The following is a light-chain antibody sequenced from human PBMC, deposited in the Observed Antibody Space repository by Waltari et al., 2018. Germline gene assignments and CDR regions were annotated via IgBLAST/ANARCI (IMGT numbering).Light chain of an antibody. V-gene: IGLV2-14*01. CDR3: NSYTTSSTWV. J-gene: IGLJ3*02. CDR2: EVR. CDR1: SRDIGAYNY. Sequence: QSALTQPASVSGSPGQSITISCTGTSRDIGAYNYVSWYKHLPGKAPKLIISEVRRRPSGVSNRFSGSKSGNMASLTISGLQAEDEADYYCNSYTTSSTWVFGGGTKLTVL.